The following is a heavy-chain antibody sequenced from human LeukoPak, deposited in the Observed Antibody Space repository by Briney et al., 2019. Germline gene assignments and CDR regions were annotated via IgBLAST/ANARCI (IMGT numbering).Heavy chain of an antibody. CDR3: ASGQSSSWYYFDY. CDR1: GGSISSSSYY. CDR2: IYYSGST. D-gene: IGHD6-13*01. Sequence: PSETLSLTCTVSGGSISSSSYYWGWIRQPPGKGLEWIGSIYYSGSTYYNPSLKSRVTISVDTSKNQFSLKLSSVTAADTAVYYCASGQSSSWYYFDYWGQGTLVTVSS. J-gene: IGHJ4*02. V-gene: IGHV4-39*01.